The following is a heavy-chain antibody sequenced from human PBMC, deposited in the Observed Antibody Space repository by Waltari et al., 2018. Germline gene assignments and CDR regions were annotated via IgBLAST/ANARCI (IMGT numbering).Heavy chain of an antibody. CDR2: INHSGST. CDR1: GKSFRGSY. J-gene: IGHJ3*02. D-gene: IGHD3-10*01. V-gene: IGHV4-34*01. Sequence: QVQLQQWGAGLLQPSKTLSLTCAVYGKSFRGSYWRWIRPPPVTGMEWIGEINHSGSTNDNPSLKSRVTISVDTYKNQFSLKLSSVTAADTAVYDCAKTTMVRGVMRLWRGAFDIWGQGTMVTVSS. CDR3: AKTTMVRGVMRLWRGAFDI.